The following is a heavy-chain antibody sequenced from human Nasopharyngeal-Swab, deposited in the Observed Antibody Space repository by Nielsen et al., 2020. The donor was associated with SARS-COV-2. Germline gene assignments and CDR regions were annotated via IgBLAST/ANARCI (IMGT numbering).Heavy chain of an antibody. Sequence: GESLKISCAASEFTFSNYGMYWVRQAPGKGLEWLAVISSDGSEKYYADSVKGRFTISRDNSKNTLYLQMNSLRAEDTAVYYCARDIGGMFDYWGQGTLVTVSS. J-gene: IGHJ4*02. CDR3: ARDIGGMFDY. V-gene: IGHV3-30*03. CDR1: EFTFSNYG. D-gene: IGHD3-16*01. CDR2: ISSDGSEK.